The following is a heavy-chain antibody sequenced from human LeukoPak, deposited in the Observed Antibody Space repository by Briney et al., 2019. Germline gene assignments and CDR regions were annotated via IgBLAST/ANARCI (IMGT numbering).Heavy chain of an antibody. V-gene: IGHV3-15*01. Sequence: PGGSLRLSCGASGFTFSNAWMSWVRQAPGKGLDWVGRIKSKTDGGTTDYAAPTKGRFTTSRDDSKNTVFLQMTSLKTEDPAVYFCTTYPLVYAINYWGQATLVTVPS. CDR1: GFTFSNAW. J-gene: IGHJ4*02. CDR2: IKSKTDGGTT. D-gene: IGHD2-8*01. CDR3: TTYPLVYAINY.